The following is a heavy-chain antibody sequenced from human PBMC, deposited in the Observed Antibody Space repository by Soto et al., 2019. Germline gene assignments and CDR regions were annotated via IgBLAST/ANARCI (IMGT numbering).Heavy chain of an antibody. J-gene: IGHJ4*02. CDR1: RGSISSYY. V-gene: IGHV4-59*01. D-gene: IGHD3-16*02. Sequence: SETLSLTCTVSRGSISSYYWSWIRQPPGKGLEWIGYISYSGNTNYNAPLKSRVTISVDTSTNQFSLRVTSVTAADTAVYYCARIRGLGELSPYFDYWGQGALVTVSS. CDR2: ISYSGNT. CDR3: ARIRGLGELSPYFDY.